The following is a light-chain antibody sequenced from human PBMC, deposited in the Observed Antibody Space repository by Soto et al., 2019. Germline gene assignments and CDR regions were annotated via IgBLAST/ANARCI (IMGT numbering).Light chain of an antibody. V-gene: IGKV1-39*01. CDR1: QRIITY. Sequence: DIQMTQSLSSLSAFVGDRVTITCRASQRIITYLNWYQQSSGKAPKLLIYAASTLQSGIPSRFSGSGSGTDFTLTISSLQPEDFATYYCQQSYSTPRTCGQGTKVDIK. CDR3: QQSYSTPRT. J-gene: IGKJ1*01. CDR2: AAS.